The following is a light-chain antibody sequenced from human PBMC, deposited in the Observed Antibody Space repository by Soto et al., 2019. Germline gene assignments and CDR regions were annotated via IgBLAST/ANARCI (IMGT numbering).Light chain of an antibody. CDR2: DAY. V-gene: IGKV3-11*01. Sequence: VLTQSPATLSLSPGDSATLSCRASQSVSSYLAWYQQKPGQAPRLLIYDAYNRATGIPARFSGSGSGTDFTLTISSLEPEDFAVYYCQQRSNWPPWTCGQGTKVDIK. CDR1: QSVSSY. J-gene: IGKJ1*01. CDR3: QQRSNWPPWT.